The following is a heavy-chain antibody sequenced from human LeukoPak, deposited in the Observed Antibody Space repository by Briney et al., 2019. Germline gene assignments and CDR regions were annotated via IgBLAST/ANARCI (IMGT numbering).Heavy chain of an antibody. D-gene: IGHD3-22*01. CDR1: GYTFTSYY. J-gene: IGHJ4*02. CDR2: INPSGGST. V-gene: IGHV1-46*01. Sequence: GASVKVSCKASGYTFTSYYMHWVRQAPGQGLEWMGIINPSGGSTSYAQKFQGRVTMTRDTSTSTVYMELSSLRSEDTAVYYCARDSGYYDSSGYQYYFDYWGREPWSPSPQ. CDR3: ARDSGYYDSSGYQYYFDY.